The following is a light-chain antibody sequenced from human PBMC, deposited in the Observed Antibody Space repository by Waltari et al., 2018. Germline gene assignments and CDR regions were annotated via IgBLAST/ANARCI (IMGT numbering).Light chain of an antibody. J-gene: IGLJ3*02. CDR2: VNSDGSN. V-gene: IGLV4-69*01. CDR3: QTGGHGTWV. CDR1: SGHSTNV. Sequence: QLVLTQSPSAPASLGASVKLTCTLTSGHSTNVIAWLQKRPEKGPRYLVKVNSDGSNNKGDEIPDRFSGSSSGAARFLTICSLQAEDEADYYCQTGGHGTWVFGGGTKLTVL.